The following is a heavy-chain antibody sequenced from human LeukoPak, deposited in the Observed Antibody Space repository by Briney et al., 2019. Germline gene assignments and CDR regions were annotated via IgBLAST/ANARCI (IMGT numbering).Heavy chain of an antibody. J-gene: IGHJ4*02. CDR1: GYTFTSYG. D-gene: IGHD3-22*01. CDR2: ISAYNGNT. Sequence: ASVKVSCKASGYTFTSYGISWVRQAPGQGLEWMGWISAYNGNTNYAQKLQGRVTMTTDTSTSTAYMELRSLRSDDTAVYYCARYDSSGYYAYYFDYWGQGTLVTVSS. V-gene: IGHV1-18*01. CDR3: ARYDSSGYYAYYFDY.